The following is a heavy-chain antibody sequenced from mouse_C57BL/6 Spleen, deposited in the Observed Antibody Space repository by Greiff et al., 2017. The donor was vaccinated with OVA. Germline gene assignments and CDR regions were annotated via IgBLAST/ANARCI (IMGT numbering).Heavy chain of an antibody. V-gene: IGHV2-9-1*01. Sequence: VQLQQSGPGLVAPSQSLSLTCTASGFSLTTYAISWVRQPPGKGLEWLGVIWTGGGTNYTSALKSILSISKDNSKSQVFLKMNSLQTDDTARYCCATHDPSGAMDYWGQGTPVTVSP. CDR3: ATHDPSGAMDY. D-gene: IGHD6-1*01. CDR1: GFSLTTYA. CDR2: IWTGGGT. J-gene: IGHJ4*01.